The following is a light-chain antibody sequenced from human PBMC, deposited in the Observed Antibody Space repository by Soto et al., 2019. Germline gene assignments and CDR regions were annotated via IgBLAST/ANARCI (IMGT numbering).Light chain of an antibody. J-gene: IGLJ3*02. Sequence: QSALTQPASVSGSPGQSITISCTGTSSDVGSYNLVSWYQQHPGKAPKLMIYEGTKRPSGVSNRFSGSKSGNTASLTISGVQAEDESDYYCCTNAGSSTWVFGGGTKLTVL. CDR2: EGT. CDR1: SSDVGSYNL. V-gene: IGLV2-23*01. CDR3: CTNAGSSTWV.